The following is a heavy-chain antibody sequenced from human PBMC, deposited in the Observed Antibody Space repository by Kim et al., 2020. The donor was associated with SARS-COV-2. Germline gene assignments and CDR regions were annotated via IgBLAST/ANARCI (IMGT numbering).Heavy chain of an antibody. V-gene: IGHV3-9*01. J-gene: IGHJ4*02. D-gene: IGHD4-17*01. Sequence: SVKGRLTISRDNAKNSLYLQMNSLRAEGTALYYCAKDMQARTTGTYYFDYWGQGTLVTVSS. CDR3: AKDMQARTTGTYYFDY.